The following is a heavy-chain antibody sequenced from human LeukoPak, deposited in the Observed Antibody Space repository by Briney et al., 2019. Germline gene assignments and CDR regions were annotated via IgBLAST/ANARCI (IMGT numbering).Heavy chain of an antibody. V-gene: IGHV3-66*02. CDR1: GFSVSANY. CDR3: ARERYCSGASCPSSNRYFDF. Sequence: GGSLRLSCTASGFSVSANYMSWVRQAPGKGLEGVSVIHNGGDTYYADSVKGRFTISRDNSKNTLYLQMNSLRAEDTAVYYCARERYCSGASCPSSNRYFDFWGQGTLVTVSS. D-gene: IGHD2-15*01. CDR2: IHNGGDT. J-gene: IGHJ4*02.